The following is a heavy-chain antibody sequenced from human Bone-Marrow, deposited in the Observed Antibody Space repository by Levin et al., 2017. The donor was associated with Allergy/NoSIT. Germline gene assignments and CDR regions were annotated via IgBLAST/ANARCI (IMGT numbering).Heavy chain of an antibody. CDR1: GGSIGSHY. J-gene: IGHJ4*02. D-gene: IGHD2-21*01. Sequence: SQTLSLTCTVSGGSIGSHYWSWVRHSPEKGLEWIGYIYPPGTTKYNPSLKSRVTVSVDTSKNQFSLKLTSVTAAGTAVYYCARDGAVVPFDYWGQGILVTVSS. CDR2: IYPPGTT. V-gene: IGHV4-59*11. CDR3: ARDGAVVPFDY.